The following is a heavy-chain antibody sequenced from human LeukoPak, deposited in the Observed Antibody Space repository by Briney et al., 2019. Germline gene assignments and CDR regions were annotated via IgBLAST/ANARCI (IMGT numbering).Heavy chain of an antibody. CDR2: LSGSVGST. J-gene: IGHJ4*02. CDR3: AKAFGTNGYFQLPIDF. Sequence: GGSLRLSCAASGFTFRSYDMSWVRQAPGKGLEWVSTLSGSVGSTYYADSVKGRLTISRDNSRNTVYLQLNDLRAEDTAIYYCAKAFGTNGYFQLPIDFWGQGTLVTVSS. V-gene: IGHV3-23*01. CDR1: GFTFRSYD. D-gene: IGHD2-8*01.